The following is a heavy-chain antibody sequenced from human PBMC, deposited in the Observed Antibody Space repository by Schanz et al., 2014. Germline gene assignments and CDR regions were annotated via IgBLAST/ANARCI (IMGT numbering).Heavy chain of an antibody. CDR2: IKQDESER. D-gene: IGHD3-3*01. J-gene: IGHJ4*02. Sequence: EAQLLESGGNLVQPGGSLRVSCVGSGFTFRSYPMTWVRQAPGKGLEWVANIKQDESERSYVDSVKGRFTISRDNAKNSLYLQMNSLRAEDTAVYYCARDKGGYYPFDYWGQGTLVTVSS. CDR1: GFTFRSYP. CDR3: ARDKGGYYPFDY. V-gene: IGHV3-7*01.